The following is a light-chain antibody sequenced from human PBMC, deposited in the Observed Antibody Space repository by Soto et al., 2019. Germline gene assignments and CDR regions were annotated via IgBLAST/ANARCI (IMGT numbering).Light chain of an antibody. CDR2: AAS. J-gene: IGKJ2*01. CDR3: QQSDRTQYT. V-gene: IGKV1-39*01. Sequence: DIQMTQSPSSLYASVGDRVTITCRASQGMSTYLIWYQQRQGKAPKLLIYAASNLVSGVPSRFSGSGSGTEFTLTFSNLQPEDFATSYCQQSDRTQYTCGQGTKLETK. CDR1: QGMSTY.